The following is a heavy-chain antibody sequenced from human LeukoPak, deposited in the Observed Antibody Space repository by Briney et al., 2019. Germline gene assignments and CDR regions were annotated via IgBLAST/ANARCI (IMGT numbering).Heavy chain of an antibody. CDR2: IYSGGST. J-gene: IGHJ4*02. Sequence: GFLRLSCTVSGFTVSSDSMSWVRQAPGKGLEWVSFIYSGGSTHYSDSVKGRFTISRDNSKNTLYLQMNSLRAEDTAVYYCARRAGAYSHPYDYWGQGTLVTVSS. CDR1: GFTVSSDS. D-gene: IGHD4/OR15-4a*01. CDR3: ARRAGAYSHPYDY. V-gene: IGHV3-53*01.